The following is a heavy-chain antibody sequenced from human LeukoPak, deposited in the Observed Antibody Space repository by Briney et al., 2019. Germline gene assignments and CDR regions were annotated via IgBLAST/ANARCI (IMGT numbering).Heavy chain of an antibody. Sequence: GESLKISFKGSGYRFTSYWIGWVRQMPGKGLEWMGIIYPGDSDTRYSPSFQGQVTISADKSINTAYLQWSSLKASDTAMYYCARRITIFGVGATTNWFDPWGQGTLVTVSS. CDR3: ARRITIFGVGATTNWFDP. V-gene: IGHV5-51*01. J-gene: IGHJ5*02. CDR2: IYPGDSDT. D-gene: IGHD3-3*01. CDR1: GYRFTSYW.